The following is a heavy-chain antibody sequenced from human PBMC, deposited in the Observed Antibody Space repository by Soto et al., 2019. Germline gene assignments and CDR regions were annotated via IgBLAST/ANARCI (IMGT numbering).Heavy chain of an antibody. V-gene: IGHV3-53*01. CDR2: IYSGGS. CDR3: ARDKYCIGGSWYGFFDF. J-gene: IGHJ4*02. D-gene: IGHD2-15*01. CDR1: GFSVSSNY. Sequence: EVQLVESGGGLIQPGGSLRLSCAASGFSVSSNYMTWVRQAPGKGLEWVSLIYSGGSYYADSVKGRFTISRDSSKNTLYLQMNRLRAEDTSVYYCARDKYCIGGSWYGFFDFWGQGTLFTVSS.